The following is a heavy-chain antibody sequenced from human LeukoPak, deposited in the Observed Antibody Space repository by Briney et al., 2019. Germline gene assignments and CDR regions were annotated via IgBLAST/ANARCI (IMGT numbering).Heavy chain of an antibody. J-gene: IGHJ4*02. D-gene: IGHD6-19*01. CDR3: ARGDALAGTFDY. CDR1: GFTFSSYA. Sequence: GGSLRLSCAASGFTFSSYAMHWVSQAPGKGLEWVAVISYDGSNKYYADSVKGRFTISRDNSKNTLYLQMNSLRAEDTAVYYCARGDALAGTFDYWGQGTLVTVSS. CDR2: ISYDGSNK. V-gene: IGHV3-30*04.